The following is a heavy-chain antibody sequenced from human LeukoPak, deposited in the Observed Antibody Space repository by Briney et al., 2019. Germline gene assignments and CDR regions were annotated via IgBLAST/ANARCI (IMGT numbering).Heavy chain of an antibody. CDR3: ARDGPAYCSGGSCYSGY. CDR1: GGTFSSYA. D-gene: IGHD2-15*01. J-gene: IGHJ4*02. Sequence: GSSVKVSCEASGGTFSSYAISWVRQAPGQGLEWMGGIIPIFGTANYAQKFQGRVTITADESTSTAYMELSSLRSEDTAVYYCARDGPAYCSGGSCYSGYWGQGTLVTVSS. V-gene: IGHV1-69*01. CDR2: IIPIFGTA.